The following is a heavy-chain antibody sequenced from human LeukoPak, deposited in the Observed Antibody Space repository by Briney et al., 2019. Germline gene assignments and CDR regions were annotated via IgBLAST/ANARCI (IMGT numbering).Heavy chain of an antibody. CDR3: ASHGSSGHDPLT. Sequence: SETLSLTCTVSGDSIRSYYWNWIRRPPGKGLEWIGNIYYTGSTNYNHSLNSRVTISLEKSKSQFSLRLTSVTVADTAVYYCASHGSSGHDPLTWGQGTLVTVSS. CDR1: GDSIRSYY. D-gene: IGHD5-12*01. J-gene: IGHJ4*01. CDR2: IYYTGST. V-gene: IGHV4-59*08.